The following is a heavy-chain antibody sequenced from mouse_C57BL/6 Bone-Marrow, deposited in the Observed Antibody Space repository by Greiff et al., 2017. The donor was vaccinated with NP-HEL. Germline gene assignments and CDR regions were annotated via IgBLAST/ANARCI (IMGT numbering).Heavy chain of an antibody. V-gene: IGHV7-3*01. CDR3: ARYDLGPYAMDY. CDR1: GFTFTDYY. J-gene: IGHJ4*01. D-gene: IGHD4-1*01. CDR2: IRNKANGYTT. Sequence: EVKLMESGGGLVQPGGSLSLSCAASGFTFTDYYMSWVRQPPGTALEWLGFIRNKANGYTTEYSASVKGRFTISRDNSQSILYLQMNALIAENSATYYCARYDLGPYAMDYWGQGTSVTVSS.